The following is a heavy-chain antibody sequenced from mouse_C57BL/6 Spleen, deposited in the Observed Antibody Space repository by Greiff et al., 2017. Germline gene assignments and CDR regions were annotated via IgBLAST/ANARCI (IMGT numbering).Heavy chain of an antibody. J-gene: IGHJ2*01. CDR3: ARGYGSGACDY. V-gene: IGHV3-6*01. CDR2: ISYDGSN. CDR1: GYSITSGYY. D-gene: IGHD1-1*01. Sequence: EVQLQQSGPGLVKPSQSLSLTCSVTGYSITSGYYWNWIRQFLGNKLEWMGYISYDGSNNYNPSLKNRISITRDTSKNQFFLKLNSVTTEDTATYYCARGYGSGACDYWGKGTTLTVSS.